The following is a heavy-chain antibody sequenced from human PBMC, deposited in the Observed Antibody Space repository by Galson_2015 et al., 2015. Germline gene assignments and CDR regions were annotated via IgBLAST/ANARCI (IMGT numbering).Heavy chain of an antibody. D-gene: IGHD6-19*01. CDR3: ARDRTIHSSGILGY. CDR1: GFTFSSYG. J-gene: IGHJ4*02. Sequence: SLRLSCAASGFTFSSYGMHWVRQAPGKGLEWVAVIWYDGSNKYYADSVKGRFTISRDNSKNTLYLQMNSLRAEDTAVYYCARDRTIHSSGILGYWGQGTLVTVSS. V-gene: IGHV3-33*01. CDR2: IWYDGSNK.